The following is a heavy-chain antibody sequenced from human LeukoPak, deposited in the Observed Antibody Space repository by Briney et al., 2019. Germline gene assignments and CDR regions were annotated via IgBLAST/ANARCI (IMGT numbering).Heavy chain of an antibody. D-gene: IGHD3-9*01. J-gene: IGHJ5*02. CDR3: ARAYFDSQISGFDP. Sequence: SETLSLTCTVSGGSISSYYWSWTRQPPGKGLEWIGYIYYSGSTNYNPSLKSRVTISVDTSKNQFSLKLSSVTAADTAVYYCARAYFDSQISGFDPWGQGTLVTVSS. V-gene: IGHV4-59*08. CDR2: IYYSGST. CDR1: GGSISSYY.